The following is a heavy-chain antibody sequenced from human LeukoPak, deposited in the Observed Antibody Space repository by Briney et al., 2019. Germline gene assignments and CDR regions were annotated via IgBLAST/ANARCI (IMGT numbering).Heavy chain of an antibody. CDR1: GGSISSYY. J-gene: IGHJ5*02. V-gene: IGHV4-59*01. Sequence: PSETLSLTCTVSGGSISSYYWSWLRQPPGEGLEWIGYIYFSGTTNYNPSLKSRVTISVDTSKNQFSLKLNSVTAADTAVYYCARGAGWYGSWGQGTLVTVSS. D-gene: IGHD6-19*01. CDR2: IYFSGTT. CDR3: ARGAGWYGS.